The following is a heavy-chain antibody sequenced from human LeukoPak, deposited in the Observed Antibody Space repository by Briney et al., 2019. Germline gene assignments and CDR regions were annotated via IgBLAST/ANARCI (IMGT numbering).Heavy chain of an antibody. J-gene: IGHJ4*02. V-gene: IGHV3-9*01. CDR3: ARVSYYYGSGSYRPTAVYYFDY. CDR1: GFTFDDYA. D-gene: IGHD3-10*01. CDR2: ISWNSGSI. Sequence: TGGSLRLSCAASGFTFDDYAMHWVRQAPGKGLEWVSGISWNSGSIGYADSVKGRFTISRDNAKNTLYLQMNSLRAEDTAVYYCARVSYYYGSGSYRPTAVYYFDYWGQGTLVTVSS.